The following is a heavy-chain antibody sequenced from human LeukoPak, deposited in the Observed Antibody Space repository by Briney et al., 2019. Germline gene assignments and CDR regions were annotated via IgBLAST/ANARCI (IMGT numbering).Heavy chain of an antibody. CDR1: GFTFSGNA. J-gene: IGHJ4*02. CDR3: AKGLGSTKIDY. CDR2: ISGGGDRA. Sequence: GESLRLSCAASGFTFSGNAMNWVRQAPGKGLEWVSAISGGGDRAYYADFVRGRFTISRANSKHTLYLQMNSLRAEDTAVYYCAKGLGSTKIDYWGQGTLVTVSS. V-gene: IGHV3-23*01. D-gene: IGHD6-13*01.